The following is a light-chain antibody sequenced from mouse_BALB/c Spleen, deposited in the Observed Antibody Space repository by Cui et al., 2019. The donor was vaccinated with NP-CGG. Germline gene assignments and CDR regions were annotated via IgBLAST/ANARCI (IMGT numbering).Light chain of an antibody. CDR2: GTN. CDR1: PGAVTTSNY. V-gene: IGLV1*01. CDR3: ALWYSNHWV. Sequence: QAVVTQDSALTTSPGETVTLTCRSSPGAVTTSNYANWVQEKPDHLFTGLIGGTNNRAPGVPARFSGSLIGDKAALTITGAQTEDEAIYFCALWYSNHWVFGGGTKLTVL. J-gene: IGLJ1*01.